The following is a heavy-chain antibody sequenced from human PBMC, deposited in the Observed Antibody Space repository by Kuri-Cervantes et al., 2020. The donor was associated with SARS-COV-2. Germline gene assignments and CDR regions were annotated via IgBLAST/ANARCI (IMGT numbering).Heavy chain of an antibody. J-gene: IGHJ3*02. CDR1: GGTFSSYA. Sequence: SVKVSCKASGGTFSSYAISWVRQAPGQGLEWMGGIIPIFGTADYAQKFQGRVTITADEFTSTAYMELSSLRSEDTAVYYCAREADGGNLLDAFDIWGQGTMVTVSS. V-gene: IGHV1-69*13. CDR3: AREADGGNLLDAFDI. CDR2: IIPIFGTA. D-gene: IGHD4-23*01.